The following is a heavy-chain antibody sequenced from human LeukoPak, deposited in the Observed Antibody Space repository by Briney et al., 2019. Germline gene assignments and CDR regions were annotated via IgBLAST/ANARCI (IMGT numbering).Heavy chain of an antibody. J-gene: IGHJ3*02. D-gene: IGHD3-10*01. CDR2: INHSGST. CDR3: ARRELWFGEFGNREDAFDI. V-gene: IGHV4-34*01. Sequence: PSETLSLTCAVYGGSFSGYYWSWIRQPPGKGLEWIGEINHSGSTNYNPSLKSRVTISVDTSKNQFSLKLSSVTAADTAVYYCARRELWFGEFGNREDAFDIWGQGTMVTVSS. CDR1: GGSFSGYY.